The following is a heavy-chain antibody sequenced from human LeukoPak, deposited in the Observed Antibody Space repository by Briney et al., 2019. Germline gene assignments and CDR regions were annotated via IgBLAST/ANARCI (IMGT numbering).Heavy chain of an antibody. Sequence: PGGSLRLSCAASGFTVSSNYMSWVRQAPGKGLEWVSVIYSGGSTYYADSVKGRFTISRDNSKSTLYLQMNSLRAEDTAVYYCASNYYYGSGSYYNRGGYYYYMDVWGKGTTVTISS. V-gene: IGHV3-53*01. CDR1: GFTVSSNY. CDR2: IYSGGST. J-gene: IGHJ6*03. CDR3: ASNYYYGSGSYYNRGGYYYYMDV. D-gene: IGHD3-10*01.